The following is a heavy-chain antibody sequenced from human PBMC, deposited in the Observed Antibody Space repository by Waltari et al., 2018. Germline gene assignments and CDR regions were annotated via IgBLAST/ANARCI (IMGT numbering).Heavy chain of an antibody. CDR1: GFTFSSYW. CDR3: AKGPGIIAVAGTCDY. J-gene: IGHJ4*02. V-gene: IGHV3-74*01. CDR2: INSDGSST. Sequence: EVQLVESGGGLVQPGGSLRLSCAASGFTFSSYWMHWVGQAPGKGLVWVSRINSDGSSTSYADSVKGRVTISRDTAKSTLYMQMNSLSAEDTAVYYCAKGPGIIAVAGTCDYWGQGTLVIVSS. D-gene: IGHD6-19*01.